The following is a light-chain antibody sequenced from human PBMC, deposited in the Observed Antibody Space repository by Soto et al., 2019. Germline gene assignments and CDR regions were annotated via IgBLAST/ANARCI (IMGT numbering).Light chain of an antibody. CDR1: QTVTSNY. J-gene: IGKJ1*01. CDR2: GAS. V-gene: IGKV3-20*01. CDR3: QQYGSSGT. Sequence: EIVPTQSPGTLSSSPGERATLSCRASQTVTSNYLAWYQQKPGQAPRLLIYGASNRATGIPDRFSGSGSGTDFTLTISRLEPEDFAVYYCQQYGSSGTLGQGTKVDIK.